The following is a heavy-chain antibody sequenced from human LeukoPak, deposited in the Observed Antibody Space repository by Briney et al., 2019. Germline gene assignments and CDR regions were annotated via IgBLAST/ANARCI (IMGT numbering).Heavy chain of an antibody. Sequence: GASVKVSCKASGYTFTGYYMHWVRQAPGQGLEWMGWINPNSGGTNYAQKFQGRVTMTRDTSISTAYMELSRLRSDDTAVYYCARGPYNYYGSGSYYYYYYMDVWGKGTTVTVSS. CDR2: INPNSGGT. CDR1: GYTFTGYY. D-gene: IGHD3-10*01. V-gene: IGHV1-2*02. J-gene: IGHJ6*03. CDR3: ARGPYNYYGSGSYYYYYYMDV.